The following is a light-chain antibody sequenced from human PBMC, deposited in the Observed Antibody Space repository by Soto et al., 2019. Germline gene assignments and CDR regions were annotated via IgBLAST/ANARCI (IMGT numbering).Light chain of an antibody. CDR3: QQRSNSPIT. Sequence: EIVLTQSPATLSLSPGERATLSCRASQSVSSYLGWYQQKPGQAPRLLIYDASNRATGLPARFSGSWSGTDFTLTISRLEPEDFAVYYCQQRSNSPITFGQGTRLEIK. CDR1: QSVSSY. V-gene: IGKV3-11*01. J-gene: IGKJ5*01. CDR2: DAS.